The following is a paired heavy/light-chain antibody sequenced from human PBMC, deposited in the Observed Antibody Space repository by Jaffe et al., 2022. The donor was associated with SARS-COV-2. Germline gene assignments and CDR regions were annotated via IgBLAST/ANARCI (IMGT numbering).Light chain of an antibody. CDR1: SSDVGGYNY. CDR3: SSYTSSSTLMV. CDR2: EVS. V-gene: IGLV2-14*01. Sequence: QSALTQPASVSGSPGQSITISCTGTSSDVGGYNYVSWYQQHPGKAPKLMIYEVSNRPSGVPDRFSGSKSGNTASLTISGLQAEDEADYYCSSYTSSSTLMVFGGGTKLTVL. J-gene: IGLJ2*01.
Heavy chain of an antibody. D-gene: IGHD4-17*01. J-gene: IGHJ4*02. CDR3: ARVLRTTVVTSGFDY. CDR2: ISSSGSTI. V-gene: IGHV3-11*01. CDR1: GFTFSDYY. Sequence: QVQLVESGGGLVKPGGSLRLSCAASGFTFSDYYMSWIRQAPGKGLEWVSYISSSGSTIYYADSVKGRFTISRDNAKNSLYLQMNSLRAEDTAVYYCARVLRTTVVTSGFDYWGQGTLVTVSS.